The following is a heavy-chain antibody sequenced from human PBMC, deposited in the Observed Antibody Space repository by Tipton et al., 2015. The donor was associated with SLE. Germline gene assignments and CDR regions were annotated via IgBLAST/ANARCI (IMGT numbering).Heavy chain of an antibody. CDR2: IFYTGST. Sequence: TLSLTCTVSDGSIRSTNYYWGWIRQPPGKGLEWIGSIFYTGSTYYNPSLKSRVSFSIDTSKHQFSLKLNSVTAADTAVYYCARDKKAPSYYYYYMDVWGKGTTVTVSS. CDR1: DGSIRSTNYY. V-gene: IGHV4-39*07. J-gene: IGHJ6*03. CDR3: ARDKKAPSYYYYYMDV.